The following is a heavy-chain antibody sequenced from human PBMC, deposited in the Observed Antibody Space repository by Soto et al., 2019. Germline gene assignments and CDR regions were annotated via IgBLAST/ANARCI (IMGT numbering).Heavy chain of an antibody. J-gene: IGHJ4*02. D-gene: IGHD2-15*01. CDR3: AKKSCSGGSCYIDY. V-gene: IGHV3-30*18. Sequence: GGSLRLSCAASGFTFRSYGMHWVRQAPGKGLEWVALISYDGINKYYADSVKGRFTISRENSKNTVYLQMNSLRAEDTAVYYCAKKSCSGGSCYIDYWGQGTLVTVSS. CDR2: ISYDGINK. CDR1: GFTFRSYG.